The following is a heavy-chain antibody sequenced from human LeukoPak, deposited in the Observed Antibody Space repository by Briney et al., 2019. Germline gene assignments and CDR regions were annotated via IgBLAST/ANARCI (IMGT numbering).Heavy chain of an antibody. J-gene: IGHJ4*02. Sequence: SETLSLTCTVSGGSITSANYYWACIRQPPGKGLEWIGSIYYTGGTYYNPSLKSRVTISVDTSKNQFSLNLSSVTAADTAVHYCARVSDGRAFDYWGQGTLVTVSS. CDR1: GGSITSANYY. V-gene: IGHV4-39*07. CDR2: IYYTGGT. D-gene: IGHD1-26*01. CDR3: ARVSDGRAFDY.